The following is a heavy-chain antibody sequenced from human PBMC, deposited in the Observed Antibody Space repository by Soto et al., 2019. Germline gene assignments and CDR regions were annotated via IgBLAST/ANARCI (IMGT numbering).Heavy chain of an antibody. V-gene: IGHV4-39*01. D-gene: IGHD3-10*01. CDR3: ARQRRITMVRGVESWFDP. CDR1: GGSISSSSYY. Sequence: QLQLQESGPGLVKPSETLSLTCTVSGGSISSSSYYWGWIRQPPGKGLEWIGSIYYSGSTYYNPSLKSRVTISVDTSKNQFSLKLSSVTAADTAVYYCARQRRITMVRGVESWFDPRGQGTLVTVSS. CDR2: IYYSGST. J-gene: IGHJ5*02.